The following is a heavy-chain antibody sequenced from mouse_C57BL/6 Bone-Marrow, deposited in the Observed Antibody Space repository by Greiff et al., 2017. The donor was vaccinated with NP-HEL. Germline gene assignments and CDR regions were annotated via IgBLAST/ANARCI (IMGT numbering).Heavy chain of an antibody. D-gene: IGHD1-1*01. V-gene: IGHV1-26*01. CDR2: INPNNGGT. J-gene: IGHJ2*01. CDR3: APYYYGSSPYYFDY. CDR1: GYTFTDYY. Sequence: VQLQQSGPELVKPGASVKISCKASGYTFTDYYMNWVKQSHGKSLEWIGDINPNNGGTSYNQKFKGKATLTVDKSSSTAYMELRSLTSEDSAVYYCAPYYYGSSPYYFDYWGQGTTLTVSS.